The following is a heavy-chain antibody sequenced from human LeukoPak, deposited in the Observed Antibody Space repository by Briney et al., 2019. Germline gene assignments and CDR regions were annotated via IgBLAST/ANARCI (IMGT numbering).Heavy chain of an antibody. V-gene: IGHV5-51*01. D-gene: IGHD5-24*01. CDR1: GSPFRTYW. CDR2: IYPSGSET. J-gene: IGHJ4*02. Sequence: GEPLKIPCKALGSPFRTYWNAWVRQRPGKGREWRGIIYPSGSETRYDPSFQAQVTISADTSTSTAYLQWSTLRASDTAMYYCARGRRDGYKQNSDHWGQGTLVTVSS. CDR3: ARGRRDGYKQNSDH.